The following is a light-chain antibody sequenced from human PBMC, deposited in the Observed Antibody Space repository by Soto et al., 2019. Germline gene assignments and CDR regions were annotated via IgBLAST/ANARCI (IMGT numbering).Light chain of an antibody. Sequence: DIQMTQSPSSLSASIGDRVTITCRASQAISSYLAWFQQKPGKAPKSLIYAASTLQSGVPSRFSGSGSGTDFTLTISSLQPEDVATYYCQKYNSLFGGGTKVDIK. CDR1: QAISSY. J-gene: IGKJ4*01. CDR2: AAS. CDR3: QKYNSL. V-gene: IGKV1-27*01.